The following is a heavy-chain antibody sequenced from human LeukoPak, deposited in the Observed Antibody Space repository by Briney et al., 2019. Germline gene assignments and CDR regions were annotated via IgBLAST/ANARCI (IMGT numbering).Heavy chain of an antibody. CDR3: ARRSPNYYFDY. CDR2: MNHSGST. Sequence: PSETLSLTCAVYGGPFTANYWSWIRQPPGKGLEWIGEMNHSGSTNYNPSLKSRVTISVDTSKNQFSLSLSSVTAADTAVYYCARRSPNYYFDYWGQGTPVTVSS. V-gene: IGHV4-34*01. J-gene: IGHJ4*02. CDR1: GGPFTANY.